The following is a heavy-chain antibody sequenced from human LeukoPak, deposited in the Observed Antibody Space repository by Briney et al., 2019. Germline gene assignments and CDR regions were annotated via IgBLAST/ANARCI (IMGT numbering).Heavy chain of an antibody. Sequence: GGSLRLSCAASRFTFTNYWMHWVRQAPGKGLVWVSRINSGGSTTEYADSVKGRFTISRDNARNTLYLQMNSLRAEDTAVYFCARDGRIAASETGMLDFWGQGTLVTVAS. V-gene: IGHV3-74*03. CDR2: INSGGSTT. CDR3: ARDGRIAASETGMLDF. D-gene: IGHD6-13*01. J-gene: IGHJ4*02. CDR1: RFTFTNYW.